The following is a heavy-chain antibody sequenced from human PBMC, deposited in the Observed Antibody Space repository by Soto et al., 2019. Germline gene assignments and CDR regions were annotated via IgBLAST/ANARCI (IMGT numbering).Heavy chain of an antibody. CDR3: VRDMQLWRLDS. J-gene: IGHJ4*02. CDR1: GLTFRSYW. Sequence: EVQLVESGGGLVQPGESLRLSCAASGLTFRSYWMHWVRQAPGKGLVWVSRINTDGSVAMYVDSVKGRFTISRDNAKYTLYLHMNRLRAEDTAVYYCVRDMQLWRLDSGGQGTLVTVSS. V-gene: IGHV3-74*03. D-gene: IGHD2-21*01. CDR2: INTDGSVA.